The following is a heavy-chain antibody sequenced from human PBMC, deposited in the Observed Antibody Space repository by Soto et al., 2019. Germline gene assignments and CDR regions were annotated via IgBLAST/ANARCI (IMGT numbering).Heavy chain of an antibody. J-gene: IGHJ4*02. CDR1: GYTFTNYP. D-gene: IGHD2-21*01. Sequence: QVQLVQTGAEVKEPGASLKGSCKASGYTFTNYPMHWVRQPPGQRLEWLGWSNSGDGNTKCSPKFQGRVTIARDTSVGTIYMELSRQTLEDTAVYYCASVHCVGECYIDYWGQGTLVTVSS. V-gene: IGHV1-3*01. CDR2: SNSGDGNT. CDR3: ASVHCVGECYIDY.